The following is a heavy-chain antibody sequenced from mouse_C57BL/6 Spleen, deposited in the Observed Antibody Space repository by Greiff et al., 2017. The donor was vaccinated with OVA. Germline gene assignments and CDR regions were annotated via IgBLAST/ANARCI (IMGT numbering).Heavy chain of an antibody. CDR1: GYTFTSYW. V-gene: IGHV1-72*01. Sequence: QVQLKQPGAELVKPGASVKLSCKASGYTFTSYWMHWVKQRPGRGLEWIGRIDPNSGGTKYNEKFKSKATLTVDKPSSTAYMQLSSLTSEDSAVYYCARGSDGYYSWFAYWGQGTLVTVSA. D-gene: IGHD2-3*01. J-gene: IGHJ3*01. CDR2: IDPNSGGT. CDR3: ARGSDGYYSWFAY.